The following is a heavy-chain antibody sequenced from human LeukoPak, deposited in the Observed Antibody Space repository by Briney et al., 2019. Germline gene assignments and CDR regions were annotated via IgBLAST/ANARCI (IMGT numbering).Heavy chain of an antibody. V-gene: IGHV4-59*01. D-gene: IGHD6-13*01. CDR2: IYYSGST. J-gene: IGHJ4*02. Sequence: PSETLSLTCTVSGGSISSYYWSWIRQPPGKGLEWIGYIYYSGSTDYNPSLKGRVTISVDTSKNQFSLKLSSVTAADTAVYYCARVGEYSSSLVDYWGQGTLVTVS. CDR3: ARVGEYSSSLVDY. CDR1: GGSISSYY.